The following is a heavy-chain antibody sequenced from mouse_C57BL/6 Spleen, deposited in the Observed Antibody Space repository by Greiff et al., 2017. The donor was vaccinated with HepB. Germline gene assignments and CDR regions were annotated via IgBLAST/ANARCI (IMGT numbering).Heavy chain of an antibody. CDR3: ARDYSNYGYFDV. D-gene: IGHD2-5*01. J-gene: IGHJ1*03. CDR2: INPGSGGT. CDR1: GYAFTNYL. V-gene: IGHV1-54*01. Sequence: LVESGAELVRPGTSVKVSCKASGYAFTNYLIEWVKQRPGQGLEWIGVINPGSGGTNYNEKFKGKATLTADKSSSTAYMQLSSLTSEDSAVYFCARDYSNYGYFDVWGTGTTVTVSS.